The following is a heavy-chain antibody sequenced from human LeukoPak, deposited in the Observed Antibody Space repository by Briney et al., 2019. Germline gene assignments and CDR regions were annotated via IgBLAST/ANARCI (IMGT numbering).Heavy chain of an antibody. V-gene: IGHV1-69*06. CDR3: ARDIGYYYDIRIDY. CDR1: GGTFSSYA. Sequence: GASVTVSFKASGGTFSSYAISWVRQAPGQGLEWMGGIIPIFGTTNYSQKFQDRVTITADKSTSTAYMELSSLRSEDTAVYYCARDIGYYYDIRIDYWGQGTLVTVSS. J-gene: IGHJ4*02. CDR2: IIPIFGTT. D-gene: IGHD3-22*01.